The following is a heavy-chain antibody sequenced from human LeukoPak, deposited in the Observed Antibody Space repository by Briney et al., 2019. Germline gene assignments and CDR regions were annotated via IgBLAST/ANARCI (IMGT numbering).Heavy chain of an antibody. CDR2: IYYSGST. CDR3: ARVSGYDWESFYDY. CDR1: GGSISSYY. Sequence: SETLSLTCAVSGGSISSYYWSWIRQPPGKGLEWIGYIYYSGSTNYNPSLKSRVTISVDTSKNQFSLKLNSVTAADTAVYYCARVSGYDWESFYDYWGQGTLVTVSS. D-gene: IGHD5-12*01. J-gene: IGHJ4*02. V-gene: IGHV4-59*01.